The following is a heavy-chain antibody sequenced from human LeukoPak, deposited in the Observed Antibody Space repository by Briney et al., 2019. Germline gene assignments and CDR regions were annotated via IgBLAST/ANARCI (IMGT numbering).Heavy chain of an antibody. V-gene: IGHV6-1*01. CDR3: AREGPDAFDI. CDR2: TYYRSRWYN. J-gene: IGHJ3*02. Sequence: SQTLSLTCAISGDSVSSNSAAWTWIRQSPSRGLEWLGRTYYRSRWYNDYAISVKSRITINPDISKNQFSLQLNSVTPEDTAVYDCAREGPDAFDIWGQGTMVTVSS. CDR1: GDSVSSNSAA.